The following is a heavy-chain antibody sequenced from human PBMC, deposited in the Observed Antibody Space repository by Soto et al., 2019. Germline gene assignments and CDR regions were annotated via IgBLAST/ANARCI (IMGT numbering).Heavy chain of an antibody. D-gene: IGHD1-1*01. Sequence: ASVKVSCKASGYTFTSYGISWVRQAPGQGLEWMGWISAYNGNTNYAQKLQGRVTMTTDTSTSTAYMELRSLRSDDTAVYYCATQLDLNVHSDYWGQGTLVTVSS. CDR1: GYTFTSYG. V-gene: IGHV1-18*01. CDR2: ISAYNGNT. J-gene: IGHJ4*02. CDR3: ATQLDLNVHSDY.